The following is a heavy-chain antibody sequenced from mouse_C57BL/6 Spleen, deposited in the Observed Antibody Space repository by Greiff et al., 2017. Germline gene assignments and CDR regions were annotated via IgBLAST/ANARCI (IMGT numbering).Heavy chain of an antibody. CDR3: ATPYDGYSTWFAY. CDR1: GFSLTSYG. D-gene: IGHD2-3*01. V-gene: IGHV2-5*01. CDR2: VWRGGST. Sequence: VQLQQSGPGLVQPSHSLSITCTVSGFSLTSYGVHWVRQSPGKGLEWLGVVWRGGSTDYNAAIISRLSITKDNSTSQVFFKMNSLQADDTAIYYCATPYDGYSTWFAYWGQGTLVTVSA. J-gene: IGHJ3*01.